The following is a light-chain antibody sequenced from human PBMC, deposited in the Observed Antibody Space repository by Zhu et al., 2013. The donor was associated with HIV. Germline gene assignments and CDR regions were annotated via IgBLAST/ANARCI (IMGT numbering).Light chain of an antibody. Sequence: EIVLTQSPATLSLSPGERATLSCRASQSVSSYLAWYQQKPGQAPRLLIYDASNRATGIPARFSGSGSGTDFTLTISSLEPEDFAVYFCQVHTDWPPTFTFGPRDQTWTSN. J-gene: IGKJ3*01. V-gene: IGKV3-11*01. CDR3: QVHTDWPPTFT. CDR1: QSVSSY. CDR2: DAS.